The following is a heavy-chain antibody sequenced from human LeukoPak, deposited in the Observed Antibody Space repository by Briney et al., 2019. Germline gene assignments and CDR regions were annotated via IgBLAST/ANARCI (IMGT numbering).Heavy chain of an antibody. CDR2: INPNSGGT. CDR3: ARGARDYGDYRVSGNWFDP. J-gene: IGHJ5*02. CDR1: GYTFTGYY. Sequence: ASVKVSCKASGYTFTGYYMHWVRQAPGQGLEWMGWINPNSGGTNYAQKFQGRVTMTRDTSISTAYMELSRLRSDDTAVYYCARGARDYGDYRVSGNWFDPWGQGTLVTVSS. V-gene: IGHV1-2*02. D-gene: IGHD4-17*01.